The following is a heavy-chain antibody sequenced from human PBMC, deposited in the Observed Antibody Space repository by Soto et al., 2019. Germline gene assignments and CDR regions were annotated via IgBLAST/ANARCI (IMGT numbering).Heavy chain of an antibody. J-gene: IGHJ4*02. Sequence: QVQLQASGPGLVKPSQTLSLTCTVSGGSISSGGYYWSWIRQHPGKGLERIGYIYYSGSTYYNPSLKSRVTISVDTSKNQFSLKLSSVTAADTAVYYCARGASGNYDDYWGQGTLVTVSS. CDR2: IYYSGST. V-gene: IGHV4-31*03. CDR1: GGSISSGGYY. D-gene: IGHD4-4*01. CDR3: ARGASGNYDDY.